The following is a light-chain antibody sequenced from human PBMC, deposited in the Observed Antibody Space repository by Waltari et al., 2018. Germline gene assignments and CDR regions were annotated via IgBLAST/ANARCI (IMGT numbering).Light chain of an antibody. CDR1: QGVLYSSNNKNY. Sequence: DIVMTQSPDSLAVSLGERATINCKSSQGVLYSSNNKNYLAWYQQKPGQPPKLLIYWASPRESGVPDRFSGSGSGTDFTLTISSLQAEDVAVYYCQQYYSTPTFGQGTKVEIK. CDR2: WAS. CDR3: QQYYSTPT. J-gene: IGKJ1*01. V-gene: IGKV4-1*01.